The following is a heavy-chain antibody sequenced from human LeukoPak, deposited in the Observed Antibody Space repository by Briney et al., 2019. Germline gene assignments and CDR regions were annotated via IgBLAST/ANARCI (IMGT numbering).Heavy chain of an antibody. Sequence: SETLSLTCAVYGGSFSGYYWSWIRQPPGKGLEWIGEINHSGSTNYNPSLKSRVTISVDTSKNQFSLKLSSVTAADTAVYYCARGPGIAATPASDIWGQGTMVTVSS. CDR3: ARGPGIAATPASDI. J-gene: IGHJ3*02. V-gene: IGHV4-34*01. CDR1: GGSFSGYY. CDR2: INHSGST. D-gene: IGHD6-13*01.